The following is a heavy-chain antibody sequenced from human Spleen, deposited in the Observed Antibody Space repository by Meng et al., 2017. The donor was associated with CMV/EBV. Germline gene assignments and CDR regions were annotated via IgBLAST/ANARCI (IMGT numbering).Heavy chain of an antibody. CDR3: ARGTGWYSY. CDR1: GFTFISYN. J-gene: IGHJ4*02. D-gene: IGHD6-19*01. V-gene: IGHV3-21*01. Sequence: GESLKISCAASGFTFISYNMNWVRQAPGKGLEWVASIRSGRGYINYADSVKGRFTISRDNAKNSVHLQMNSLRPEDTAVYYCARGTGWYSYWGQGTLITVSS. CDR2: IRSGRGYI.